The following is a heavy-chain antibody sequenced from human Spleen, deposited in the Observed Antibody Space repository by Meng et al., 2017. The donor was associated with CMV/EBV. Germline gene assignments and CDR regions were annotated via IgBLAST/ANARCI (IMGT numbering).Heavy chain of an antibody. CDR2: ISPNTGGT. V-gene: IGHV1-2*02. J-gene: IGHJ4*02. CDR1: GYTFTSYD. D-gene: IGHD6-19*01. CDR3: ARTLRIALPGNHFDF. Sequence: ASVKVSCKASGYTFTSYDINWVRQATGQGLEWMGWISPNTGGTNYAQNFQGRVTMTRDTSISTAYMELTGLTFDDTAVYFCARTLRIALPGNHFDFWGQGTLVTVSS.